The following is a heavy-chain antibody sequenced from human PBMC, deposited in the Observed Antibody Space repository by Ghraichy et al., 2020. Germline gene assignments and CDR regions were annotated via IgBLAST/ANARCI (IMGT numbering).Heavy chain of an antibody. CDR2: IYSGGST. D-gene: IGHD3-22*01. Sequence: SCAASGFTVSSNYMSWVRQAPGKGLEWVSVIYSGGSTYYADSVKGRFTISRHNSKNTLYLQMNSLRAEDTAVYYCARGEDSSGTYFDYWGQGTLVTVSS. J-gene: IGHJ4*02. CDR1: GFTVSSNY. V-gene: IGHV3-53*04. CDR3: ARGEDSSGTYFDY.